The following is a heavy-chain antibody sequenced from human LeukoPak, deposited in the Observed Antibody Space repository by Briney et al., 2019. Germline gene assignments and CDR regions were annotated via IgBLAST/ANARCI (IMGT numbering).Heavy chain of an antibody. Sequence: GGSLRLSCVASGFTFSNYSMNWVRQAPGRGLEWVSSISSSTSYIYYADSVKGRFTISRDNAKNSLYLQMNSLRAEDTAVYYCARVPFGGFNAFDIWGQGTMVTVSS. CDR1: GFTFSNYS. CDR2: ISSSTSYI. J-gene: IGHJ3*02. V-gene: IGHV3-21*01. D-gene: IGHD3-10*01. CDR3: ARVPFGGFNAFDI.